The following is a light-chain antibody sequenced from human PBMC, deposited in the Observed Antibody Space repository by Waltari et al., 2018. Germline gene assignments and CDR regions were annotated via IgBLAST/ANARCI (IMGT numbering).Light chain of an antibody. Sequence: QSVLTQPPPASGTPGRRVTIPCSGTIHNIGITMVHWYQQFPGQAHKLLILSTTKRPSGVPDRFSASKSGTSASLAINGLQAADEADYYCGAWDDGVKEWVFGGGTKLTVL. CDR1: IHNIGITM. V-gene: IGLV1-44*01. J-gene: IGLJ3*02. CDR3: GAWDDGVKEWV. CDR2: STT.